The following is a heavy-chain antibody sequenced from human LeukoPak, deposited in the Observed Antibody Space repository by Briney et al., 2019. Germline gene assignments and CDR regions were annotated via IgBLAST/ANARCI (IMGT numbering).Heavy chain of an antibody. D-gene: IGHD2-15*01. V-gene: IGHV7-4-1*02. CDR3: ARDGILRRWFDP. Sequence: RSSVKVSFKASVYTFTRYAMSGVRQARGQGLEWMGWININTGNPTYAQGFTGRVVFSLDTSVSTAYLQISSLKAEDTAVYYCARDGILRRWFDPWGGPTLVTVSS. CDR1: VYTFTRYA. CDR2: ININTGNP. J-gene: IGHJ5*02.